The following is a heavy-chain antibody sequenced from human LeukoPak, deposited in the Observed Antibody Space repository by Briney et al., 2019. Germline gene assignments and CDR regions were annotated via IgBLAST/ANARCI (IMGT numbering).Heavy chain of an antibody. CDR2: IYSGGST. D-gene: IGHD3-22*01. CDR3: ARVPDYYDSSGYYAFDY. Sequence: PGGSLRLSCAASGFTVSSNYMSWVRQAPGKGLEWVSVIYSGGSTYYADSVKGRFTISRDNSKNTLYLQMNSLRAEDTAVYYCARVPDYYDSSGYYAFDYWGQGTLVTVSS. V-gene: IGHV3-53*01. CDR1: GFTVSSNY. J-gene: IGHJ4*02.